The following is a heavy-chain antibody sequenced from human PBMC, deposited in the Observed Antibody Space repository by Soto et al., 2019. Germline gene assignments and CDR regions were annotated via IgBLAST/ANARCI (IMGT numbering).Heavy chain of an antibody. D-gene: IGHD2-15*01. CDR3: ARVYCSGGGCYHLDY. CDR2: INSDGSST. CDR1: GFTFSSYW. Sequence: EVQLVESGGGLVQPGGSLRLSCAASGFTFSSYWMHWVRQAPGKGLVWVSRINSDGSSTSYADSVKGRFTISRDNAKNTLELQMNSLRAEDTAVYYCARVYCSGGGCYHLDYWGQGTVVTVSS. V-gene: IGHV3-74*01. J-gene: IGHJ4*02.